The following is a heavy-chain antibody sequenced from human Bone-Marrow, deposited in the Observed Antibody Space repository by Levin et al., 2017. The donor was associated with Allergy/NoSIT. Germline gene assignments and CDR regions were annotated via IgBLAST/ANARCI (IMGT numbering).Heavy chain of an antibody. V-gene: IGHV3-7*01. CDR3: ARATRGLWFGGGLRYGMDV. J-gene: IGHJ6*02. CDR2: IKQDGSEK. CDR1: GFTFSSYW. Sequence: LSLTCAASGFTFSSYWMSWVRQAPGKGLEWVANIKQDGSEKYYVDSVKGRFTISRDNAKNSLYLQMNSLRAEDTAVYYCARATRGLWFGGGLRYGMDVWGQGTTVTVSS. D-gene: IGHD3-10*01.